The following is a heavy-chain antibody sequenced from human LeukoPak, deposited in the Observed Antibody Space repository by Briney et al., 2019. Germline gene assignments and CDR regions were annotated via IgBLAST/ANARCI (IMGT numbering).Heavy chain of an antibody. CDR2: INHSGST. Sequence: PSETLSLTCTVSGGSISSGDYYWSWIRQPPGKGLEWIGEINHSGSTNYNPSLKSRVTISVDTSKNQFSLKLSSVTAADTAVYYCARGGRNLGYSSSWFTFDWFDPWGQGTLVTVSS. J-gene: IGHJ5*02. CDR1: GGSISSGDYY. V-gene: IGHV4-39*07. D-gene: IGHD6-13*01. CDR3: ARGGRNLGYSSSWFTFDWFDP.